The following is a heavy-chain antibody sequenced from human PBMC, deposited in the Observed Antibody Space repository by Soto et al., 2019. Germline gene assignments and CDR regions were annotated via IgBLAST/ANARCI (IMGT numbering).Heavy chain of an antibody. CDR1: GVSINSRY. Sequence: TSETLSLTCNVSGVSINSRYWGWIRQAPGKGLEWVASVYHTGSVTYNPALKRRLTISIDTSKMQFSLQVTSVITADTAIYYCASSPSLNWFDAWGPGIPVTVSS. CDR3: ASSPSLNWFDA. V-gene: IGHV4-59*11. J-gene: IGHJ5*02. CDR2: VYHTGSV.